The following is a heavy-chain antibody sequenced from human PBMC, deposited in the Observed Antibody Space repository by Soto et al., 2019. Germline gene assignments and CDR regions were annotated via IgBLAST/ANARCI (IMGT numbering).Heavy chain of an antibody. Sequence: SGPTLVNPTQTLTLTCTFSGFSLSTSGVGVGWIRQPPGKALEWLALIYWDDDKRYSPSLKSRLTITKDTSKNQVVLTMTNMDPVDTATYYCARTYCSGGSCGYTNWFDPWGQGTLVTVSS. J-gene: IGHJ5*02. CDR3: ARTYCSGGSCGYTNWFDP. D-gene: IGHD2-15*01. CDR1: GFSLSTSGVG. V-gene: IGHV2-5*02. CDR2: IYWDDDK.